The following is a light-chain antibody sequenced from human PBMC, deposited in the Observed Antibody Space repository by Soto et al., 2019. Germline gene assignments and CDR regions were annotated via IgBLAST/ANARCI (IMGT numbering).Light chain of an antibody. Sequence: EIVFTQSPATLSLSPGERATLSRRASQSFSSSYLAWYQQKPGQAPRLLIYETSSRATGIPDRFSGSGSQTDFTLTISRLEPEDFAVYYCQQYGTSPRTFGQGTKVDIK. CDR2: ETS. CDR1: QSFSSSY. V-gene: IGKV3-20*01. J-gene: IGKJ1*01. CDR3: QQYGTSPRT.